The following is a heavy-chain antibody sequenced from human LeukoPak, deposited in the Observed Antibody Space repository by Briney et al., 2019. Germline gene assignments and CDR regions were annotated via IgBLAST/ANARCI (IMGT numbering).Heavy chain of an antibody. J-gene: IGHJ4*02. CDR3: ARTSGTVADY. D-gene: IGHD4-23*01. Sequence: ASVKVSCKASGYTFTGYYMHWVRQAPGQGLEWMGWISTYNTNTNYAQKLQGRVTMTTDTSTSTAYMELRSLRSDDTAIYYCARTSGTVADYWGQGTLVTVSS. V-gene: IGHV1-18*04. CDR1: GYTFTGYY. CDR2: ISTYNTNT.